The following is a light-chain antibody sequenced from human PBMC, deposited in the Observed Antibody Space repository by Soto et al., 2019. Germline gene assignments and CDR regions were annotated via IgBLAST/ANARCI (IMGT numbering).Light chain of an antibody. J-gene: IGLJ1*01. CDR2: DVS. V-gene: IGLV2-11*01. CDR1: SSDVAIYNY. Sequence: QSALTQPRSVSGSPGQSVPISCTGTSSDVAIYNYISWYQQHPGEAPKLMIHDVSERPSGVPDRFSGSKSGNTASLTISGLQAEDEADYYCCSYAGSYTFARNVFGTGTKVTFL. CDR3: CSYAGSYTFARNV.